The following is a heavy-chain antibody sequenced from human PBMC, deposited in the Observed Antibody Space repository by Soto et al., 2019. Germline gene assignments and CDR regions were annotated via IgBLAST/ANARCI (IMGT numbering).Heavy chain of an antibody. CDR3: ARTTVVTGDYFDY. J-gene: IGHJ4*02. V-gene: IGHV3-23*01. CDR2: ISGSGGST. Sequence: LRLSCAASGFTFSSYAMSWVRQAPGKGLEWVSAISGSGGSTYYADSVKGRFTISRDNSKNTLYLQMNSLRAEDTAVYYCARTTVVTGDYFDYWGQGTLVTVS. CDR1: GFTFSSYA. D-gene: IGHD4-17*01.